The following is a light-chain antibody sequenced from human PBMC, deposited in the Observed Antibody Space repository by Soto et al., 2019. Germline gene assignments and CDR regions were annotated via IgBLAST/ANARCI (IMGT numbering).Light chain of an antibody. CDR1: SSDVGGYNY. CDR3: CSYAGSNILI. V-gene: IGLV2-11*01. CDR2: DVN. Sequence: QSALTQPRSGSGSPGQSVTISCTGTSSDVGGYNYVSWYQQHPGKAPKVMIYDVNKRPSGVPDRFSGSKSGNTASLTISGLQADDEADYYCCSYAGSNILIFGGGTQLTVL. J-gene: IGLJ2*01.